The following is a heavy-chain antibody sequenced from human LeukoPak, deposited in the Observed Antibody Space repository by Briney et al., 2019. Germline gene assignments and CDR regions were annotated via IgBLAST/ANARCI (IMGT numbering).Heavy chain of an antibody. CDR2: IYHSGST. CDR3: ASSRHYYDSSGYYAPLDY. J-gene: IGHJ4*02. V-gene: IGHV4-38-2*02. CDR1: GYSISSGYY. Sequence: SETLSLTCTVSGYSISSGYYWGWIRQPPGKGLEWIGSIYHSGSTYYNPSLKSRVTISVDTSKNQFSLKLSSVTAADTAVYYCASSRHYYDSSGYYAPLDYWGQGTLVTVSS. D-gene: IGHD3-22*01.